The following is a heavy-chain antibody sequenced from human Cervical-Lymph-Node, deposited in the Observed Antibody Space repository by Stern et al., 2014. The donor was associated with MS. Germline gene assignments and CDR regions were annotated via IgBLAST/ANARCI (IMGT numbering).Heavy chain of an antibody. CDR1: GYTFTGYY. V-gene: IGHV1-2*06. J-gene: IGHJ4*02. Sequence: DQLVESGAEVKKPGASVKVSCKASGYTFTGYYMHWVRQAPGQGLEWMGRINPNSGGTNYAQKFQGRVTMTRDTSISTAYMELSRLRSDDTAVYYCARGGRCSGGSCPHTNDYWGQGTLVTVSS. CDR2: INPNSGGT. CDR3: ARGGRCSGGSCPHTNDY. D-gene: IGHD2-15*01.